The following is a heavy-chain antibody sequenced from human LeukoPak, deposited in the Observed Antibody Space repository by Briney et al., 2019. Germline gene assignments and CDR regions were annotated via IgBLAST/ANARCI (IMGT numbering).Heavy chain of an antibody. CDR2: ISSNSTYI. V-gene: IGHV3-21*01. J-gene: IGHJ4*02. CDR1: EFSVGSNY. D-gene: IGHD3-22*01. CDR3: ARDYDNLDY. Sequence: GGSLRLSCAASEFSVGSNYMTWVRQAPGKGLEWVSSISSNSTYIYYADSVQGRFTISRDNAKNSLYLQMNSLRAEDTAVYYCARDYDNLDYWGQGTLVTVSS.